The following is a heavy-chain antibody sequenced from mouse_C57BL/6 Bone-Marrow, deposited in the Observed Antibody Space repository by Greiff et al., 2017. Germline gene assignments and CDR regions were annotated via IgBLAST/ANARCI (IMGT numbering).Heavy chain of an antibody. J-gene: IGHJ2*01. CDR3: ASPITTVVATDD. D-gene: IGHD1-1*01. CDR2: IYPRSGNT. Sequence: QVQLQQSGAELARPGASVKLSCKASGYTFTSSGISWVKQRTGQGLEWIGEIYPRSGNTYYNEKFKGKATLTADKSSSTAYMELRSLTSEDSAVYFCASPITTVVATDDWGQGTTLTVAS. CDR1: GYTFTSSG. V-gene: IGHV1-81*01.